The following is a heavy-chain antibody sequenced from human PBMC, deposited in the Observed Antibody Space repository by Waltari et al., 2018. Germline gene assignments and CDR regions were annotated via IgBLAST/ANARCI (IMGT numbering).Heavy chain of an antibody. CDR3: ARAPAMVRRAFDS. J-gene: IGHJ4*02. CDR2: INHSGNT. V-gene: IGHV4-34*04. Sequence: QVQFQQWGATLLKPSETLSLTSTVYGASFNDYFWVWIRQAPGKGLEWIGEINHSGNTNHKSSLKSRATISVDTSKSQFSLSLRSVTAADTAVYYCARAPAMVRRAFDSWGQGALVTVSS. CDR1: GASFNDYF. D-gene: IGHD3-10*01.